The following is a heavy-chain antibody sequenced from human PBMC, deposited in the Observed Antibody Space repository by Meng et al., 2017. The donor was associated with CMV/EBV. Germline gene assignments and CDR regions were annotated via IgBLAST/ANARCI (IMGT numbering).Heavy chain of an antibody. CDR1: GFTFSSYS. V-gene: IGHV3-21*01. CDR3: ARDPYSSGWP. Sequence: LYCAASGFTFSSYSMNWVRQAPGKGLEWVSSISSSSSYIYYADSVKGRFTISRDNAKNSLYVQMNSLRAEDTAVYYCARDPYSSGWPWGQGTLVTVSS. J-gene: IGHJ4*02. CDR2: ISSSSSYI. D-gene: IGHD6-19*01.